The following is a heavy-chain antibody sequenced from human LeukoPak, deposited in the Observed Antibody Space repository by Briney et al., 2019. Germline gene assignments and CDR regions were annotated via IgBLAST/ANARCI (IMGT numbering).Heavy chain of an antibody. CDR3: ARTAVTGTFWFDP. D-gene: IGHD6-19*01. CDR1: GYSFPSYW. Sequence: GESLKISCKGSGYSFPSYWIAWVRQMPGKGLEWMGIIFPYDSDTRYSPSFQGQVTISADTSISTAYLQWNSLKASGTAMYYCARTAVTGTFWFDPWGQGTLVTVSS. V-gene: IGHV5-51*01. CDR2: IFPYDSDT. J-gene: IGHJ5*02.